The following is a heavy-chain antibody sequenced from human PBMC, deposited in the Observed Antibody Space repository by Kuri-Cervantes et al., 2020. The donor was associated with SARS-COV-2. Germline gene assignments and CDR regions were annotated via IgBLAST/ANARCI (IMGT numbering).Heavy chain of an antibody. CDR2: INPNSGGT. CDR1: GCTFTGYY. D-gene: IGHD1/OR15-1a*01. V-gene: IGHV1-2*04. Sequence: ASVKVSCKASGCTFTGYYMHWVRQAPGQGLEWMGWINPNSGGTNYAQKLQGWVTMTRDTSISTAYMELSRLRSDDTAVYYCARGTNINYYGMDVWGQGTTVTVSS. J-gene: IGHJ6*02. CDR3: ARGTNINYYGMDV.